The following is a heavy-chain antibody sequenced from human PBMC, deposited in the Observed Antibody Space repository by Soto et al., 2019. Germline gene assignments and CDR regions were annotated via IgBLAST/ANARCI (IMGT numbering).Heavy chain of an antibody. V-gene: IGHV3-74*01. J-gene: IGHJ4*02. CDR2: INSDGSTT. CDR3: ARGHCRGGSCYDYFDY. D-gene: IGHD2-15*01. Sequence: EVQLVESGGGLVQPGGSLRLSCSASGFTFSSYWMHWVRHAPGKGLVWVSRINSDGSTTSYADSVKGRFTISRDNDKNTLYLHMNRLRAEDTAVYYCARGHCRGGSCYDYFDYWGQGTLVTVSS. CDR1: GFTFSSYW.